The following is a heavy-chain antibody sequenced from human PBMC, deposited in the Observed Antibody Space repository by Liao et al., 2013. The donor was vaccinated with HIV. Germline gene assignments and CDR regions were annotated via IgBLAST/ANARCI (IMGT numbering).Heavy chain of an antibody. J-gene: IGHJ6*04. CDR2: IYNSGST. V-gene: IGHV4-39*01. CDR1: GGSISSSSYY. D-gene: IGHD3-16*02. Sequence: QLQLQESGPGLVKPSETLSLTCTVSGGSISSSSYYWSWIRQPPGEGLAWIGSIYNSGSTYYNPSLKSRVTMSVDTSKNQFSLNLSSVTAADTAVYYCARGGSYRYTAVKDVWGKGTRSPSPQ. CDR3: ARGGSYRYTAVKDV.